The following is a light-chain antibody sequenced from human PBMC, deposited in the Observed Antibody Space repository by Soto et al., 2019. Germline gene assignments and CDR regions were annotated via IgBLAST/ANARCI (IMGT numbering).Light chain of an antibody. CDR3: GTWDSSLSAAV. CDR1: SSNIGSNF. J-gene: IGLJ7*01. CDR2: DNN. Sequence: QSVLTQPPSVSESPGQKVTISCSGSSSNIGSNFVSWYQQFPGTDPKLLIFDNNRRPSGIPDRFSGSKTGTSATLGISGLQSGDEADYYCGTWDSSLSAAVFGGGTQLTVL. V-gene: IGLV1-51*01.